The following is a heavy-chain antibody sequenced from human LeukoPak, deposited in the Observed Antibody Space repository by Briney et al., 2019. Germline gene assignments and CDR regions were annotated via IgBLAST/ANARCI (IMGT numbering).Heavy chain of an antibody. V-gene: IGHV3-23*01. CDR3: AKQLGYCSDGSCYFPY. D-gene: IGHD2-15*01. Sequence: PGGSLRLSCAASGFTFSSYAMSWVRQAPGKGLEWASGISGSGDNTYYADSVKGRFTISRDNSKNTLYVQVNSLGTEDTAAYYCAKQLGYCSDGSCYFPYWGQGTLVTVSS. CDR1: GFTFSSYA. CDR2: ISGSGDNT. J-gene: IGHJ4*02.